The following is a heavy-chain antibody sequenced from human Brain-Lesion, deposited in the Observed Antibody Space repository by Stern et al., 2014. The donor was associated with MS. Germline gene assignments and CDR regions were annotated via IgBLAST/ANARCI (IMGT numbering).Heavy chain of an antibody. Sequence: VQLGQSGAEVKKPGESLKISCKGSGYRFTSNWIGWVRQMPGKGLEWMGIIWPGDSDTRSSPSFQGQVPISADKSISTAYLQWSSLQASDTAMYYCARRGDSSSSGFDYWGQGTLVIVSS. CDR3: ARRGDSSSSGFDY. D-gene: IGHD6-6*01. J-gene: IGHJ4*02. V-gene: IGHV5-51*01. CDR1: GYRFTSNW. CDR2: IWPGDSDT.